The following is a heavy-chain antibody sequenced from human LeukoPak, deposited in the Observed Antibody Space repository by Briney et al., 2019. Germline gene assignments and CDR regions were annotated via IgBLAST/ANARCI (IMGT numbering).Heavy chain of an antibody. J-gene: IGHJ4*02. V-gene: IGHV3-7*03. D-gene: IGHD2-21*02. CDR3: AKDMSAYCGGDCPPDY. CDR1: GFTFSSYW. Sequence: GGSLRLSCAASGFTFSSYWMSWVRQAPGKGLEWVANIKQDGSEKYYADSVKGRFTISRDNARNPLYLQMNSLRAEDTALYYCAKDMSAYCGGDCPPDYWGQGTLVTVSS. CDR2: IKQDGSEK.